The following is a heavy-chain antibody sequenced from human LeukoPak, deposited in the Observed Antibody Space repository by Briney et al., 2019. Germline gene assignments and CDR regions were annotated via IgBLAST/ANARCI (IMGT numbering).Heavy chain of an antibody. D-gene: IGHD2-2*02. CDR3: ARTRYYVQRGYQLLYGRYNWFDP. Sequence: GESLKISCKGSGYSFTSYWIGWVRQMPGKGLEWMGIIYPGDSDTRYSPSFQGQVTISADKSISTAYLQWSSLKASDTAMYYCARTRYYVQRGYQLLYGRYNWFDPWGQGTLVTVSS. V-gene: IGHV5-51*01. J-gene: IGHJ5*02. CDR2: IYPGDSDT. CDR1: GYSFTSYW.